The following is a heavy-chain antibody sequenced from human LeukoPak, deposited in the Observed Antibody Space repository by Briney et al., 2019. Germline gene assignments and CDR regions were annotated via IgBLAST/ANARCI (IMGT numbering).Heavy chain of an antibody. J-gene: IGHJ4*02. CDR3: ARANYGSAGTTIDY. CDR1: GGSISSGSYY. Sequence: SQTLSLTCTVSGGSISSGSYYWSWIRQPAGKGLEWIGRIYTSGSTNYNPSLKSRVTISVDKSKNQFSLKLSSVTAADTAVYYCARANYGSAGTTIDYWGQGTLVTVSS. D-gene: IGHD3-10*01. V-gene: IGHV4-61*02. CDR2: IYTSGST.